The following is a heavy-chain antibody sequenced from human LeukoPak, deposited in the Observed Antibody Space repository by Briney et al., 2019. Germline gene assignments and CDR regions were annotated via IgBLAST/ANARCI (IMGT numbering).Heavy chain of an antibody. V-gene: IGHV4-30-4*01. CDR1: GGSISSGDYF. J-gene: IGHJ4*02. CDR2: IHYTGRT. Sequence: SETLSLTCNVSGGSISSGDYFWNWLRQPPGKGLEWLGYIHYTGRTYYNPSLQSRVTVSVDTSKNQFSLRLSSVTAADTAVYYCASVPLEGAIDYWGQGTLVTVSS. CDR3: ASVPLEGAIDY.